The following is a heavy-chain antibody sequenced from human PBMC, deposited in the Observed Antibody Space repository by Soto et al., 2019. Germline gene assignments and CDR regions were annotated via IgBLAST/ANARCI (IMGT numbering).Heavy chain of an antibody. CDR3: ARGGDYGDYEPFDP. Sequence: SETLSLTCAVYGGSFSGYYWSWIRQPPGKGLEWIGEINHSGSTNYNPSLKSRVTISVDTSKNQFSLKLSSVTAADTAVYYCARGGDYGDYEPFDPWGQGTLVTVSS. J-gene: IGHJ5*02. CDR1: GGSFSGYY. D-gene: IGHD4-17*01. CDR2: INHSGST. V-gene: IGHV4-34*01.